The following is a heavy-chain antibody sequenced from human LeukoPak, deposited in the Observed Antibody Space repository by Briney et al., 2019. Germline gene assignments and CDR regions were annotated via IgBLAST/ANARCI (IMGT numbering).Heavy chain of an antibody. CDR1: GGSISSSSYY. CDR2: IYTSGST. V-gene: IGHV4-61*02. J-gene: IGHJ6*03. CDR3: ARDYYYGSGSHYYYYYMDV. D-gene: IGHD3-10*01. Sequence: SETLSLTCTVSGGSISSSSYYWGWIRQSPGKGLEWIGRIYTSGSTNYNPSLKSRVTISVDTSKNQFSLKLSSVTAADTAVYYCARDYYYGSGSHYYYYYMDVWGKGTTVTISS.